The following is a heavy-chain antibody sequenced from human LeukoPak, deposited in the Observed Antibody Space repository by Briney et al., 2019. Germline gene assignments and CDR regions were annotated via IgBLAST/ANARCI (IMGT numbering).Heavy chain of an antibody. CDR1: GFTFSSYS. Sequence: GGSLRLSCAASGFTFSSYSMNWVRQAPGTGLEWVSSITSSSSHVYYADSVKGRFTISRDNAKNSLYLQMNSLQAEDTAVYYCARAEMATITYPDYWGQGTLVTVSS. J-gene: IGHJ4*02. V-gene: IGHV3-21*01. D-gene: IGHD5-24*01. CDR2: ITSSSSHV. CDR3: ARAEMATITYPDY.